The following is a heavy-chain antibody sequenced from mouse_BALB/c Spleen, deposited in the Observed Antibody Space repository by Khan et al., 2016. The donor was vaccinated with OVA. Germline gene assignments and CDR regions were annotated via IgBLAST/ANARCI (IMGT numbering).Heavy chain of an antibody. CDR2: INPYTGEP. Sequence: QIQLVQSGPELKKPGETVKISCKAPGYTFTNYGMNWVKQSPGKALKWMGWINPYTGEPTYADDFKGRVAFSLETSASTAYLQINNLTSEDTAVYYCVRPACISYSLAYWGQGTLVTVSS. CDR3: VRPACISYSLAY. J-gene: IGHJ4*01. V-gene: IGHV9-3-1*01. CDR1: GYTFTNYG.